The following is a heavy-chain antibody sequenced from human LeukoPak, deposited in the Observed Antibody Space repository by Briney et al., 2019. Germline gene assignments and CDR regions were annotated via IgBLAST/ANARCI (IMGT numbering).Heavy chain of an antibody. CDR3: ARGGTDYDNTAFPLLDP. Sequence: ASVKVSCKASGYTLNTFEVNWVRQATGQGPEWMGWMRFINGNTGYAPKFQGRVTMTRNTSENTAYMELSSLRSGDTAVYYCARGGTDYDNTAFPLLDPWGQGTLVTVSS. V-gene: IGHV1-8*01. J-gene: IGHJ5*02. D-gene: IGHD3-22*01. CDR2: MRFINGNT. CDR1: GYTLNTFE.